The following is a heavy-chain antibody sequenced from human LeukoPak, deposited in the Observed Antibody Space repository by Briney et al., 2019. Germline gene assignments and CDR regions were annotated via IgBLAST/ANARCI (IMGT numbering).Heavy chain of an antibody. CDR1: GFTFSSYA. J-gene: IGHJ4*02. D-gene: IGHD3-22*01. Sequence: GGSLRLSCAASGFTFSSYAMSWVRQAPGKGLEWVSALSGSGGSTYYADSVKGRFTISRDNSKNTLYLQMNSLRAEDTAVYYCAKVLGYYYDSSGFPEDYWGQGTLVTVSS. CDR3: AKVLGYYYDSSGFPEDY. V-gene: IGHV3-23*01. CDR2: LSGSGGST.